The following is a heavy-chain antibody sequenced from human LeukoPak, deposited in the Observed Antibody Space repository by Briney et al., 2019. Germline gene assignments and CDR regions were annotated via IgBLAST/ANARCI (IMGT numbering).Heavy chain of an antibody. J-gene: IGHJ5*02. D-gene: IGHD4-11*01. CDR3: AREAVTSANWFDP. CDR2: IYYSGST. CDR1: GGSISSYY. Sequence: SETLSLTCTVSGGSISSYYWSWIRQPPGKGLEWIGYIYYSGSTNYNLSLKSRVTISVDTSKNQFSLKLSSVTAADTAVYYCAREAVTSANWFDPWGQGTLVTVSS. V-gene: IGHV4-59*01.